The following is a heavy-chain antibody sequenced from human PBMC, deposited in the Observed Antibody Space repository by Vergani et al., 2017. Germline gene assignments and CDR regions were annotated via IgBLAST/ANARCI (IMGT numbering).Heavy chain of an antibody. J-gene: IGHJ6*02. CDR1: GFSISNHD. CDR3: ARITRFTSGWYGHYGMDV. D-gene: IGHD6-19*01. Sequence: EVQLVESGGGLVQPGGSLRLSCAASGFSISNHDMNWVRQAPGKGLEWISFISSGSTTIYYTDSVKGRFTISRDNAKNSLYLQMDSLRDDDTAVYYCARITRFTSGWYGHYGMDVWGLGTTVTVSS. CDR2: ISSGSTTI. V-gene: IGHV3-48*02.